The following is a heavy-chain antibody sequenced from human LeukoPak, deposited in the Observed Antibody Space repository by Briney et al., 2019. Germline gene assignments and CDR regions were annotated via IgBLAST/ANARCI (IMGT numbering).Heavy chain of an antibody. Sequence: GGSLRLSCAASGFTFSSYSMNWVRQAPGKGLEWVSSISSSSGYIYYADSVKGRFTISRDNAKNSLYLQMNSLRAEDTAVYYCARDRSVYQLLDYYYYYMDVWGKGTTVTISS. J-gene: IGHJ6*03. V-gene: IGHV3-21*01. CDR1: GFTFSSYS. CDR3: ARDRSVYQLLDYYYYYMDV. CDR2: ISSSSGYI. D-gene: IGHD2-2*01.